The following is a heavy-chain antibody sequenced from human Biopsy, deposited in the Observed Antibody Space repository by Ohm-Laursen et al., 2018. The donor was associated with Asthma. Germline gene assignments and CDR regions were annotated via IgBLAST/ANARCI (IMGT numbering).Heavy chain of an antibody. CDR3: ARGDSSGWSQYYFDY. D-gene: IGHD6-19*01. CDR2: IYSGGTS. Sequence: SLRLSCSALGFTVSRDYMFWVRQAPGKGLEWVSVIYSGGTSHTADSVRGRFTISRDYSKNTLYLQMHSLRAEDTAVYYCARGDSSGWSQYYFDYWGQRTLVTVSS. V-gene: IGHV3-53*01. CDR1: GFTVSRDY. J-gene: IGHJ4*02.